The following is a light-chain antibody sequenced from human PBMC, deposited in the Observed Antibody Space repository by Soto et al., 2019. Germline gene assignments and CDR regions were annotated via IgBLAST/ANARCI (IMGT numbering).Light chain of an antibody. V-gene: IGLV2-23*02. CDR3: CSYAGSSTSYV. Sequence: QSVLTQPASVSGSPGQSITISCTGTRSDVGSYNLVSWCQQHPGKAPKLMIYEVSKRPSGVSNRFSGSKSGNTASLTISGLQAEDEADYYCCSYAGSSTSYVFGTGTKVTVL. CDR1: RSDVGSYNL. J-gene: IGLJ1*01. CDR2: EVS.